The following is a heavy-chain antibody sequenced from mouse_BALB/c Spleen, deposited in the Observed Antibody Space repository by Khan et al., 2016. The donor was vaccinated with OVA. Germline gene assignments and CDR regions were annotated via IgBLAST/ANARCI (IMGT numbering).Heavy chain of an antibody. CDR2: ISYSGVT. Sequence: DVKLQESGPGLVKPSQSLSLTCTVTGYSITSGYAWNWIRQFPGNKLEWMGYISYSGVTSYTPSLKSRISITRDTSKNQLFLQLTSVTTEDTATYYCARGNYYGYYFDYWGQGTTLTVSS. J-gene: IGHJ2*01. D-gene: IGHD1-1*01. CDR3: ARGNYYGYYFDY. V-gene: IGHV3-2*02. CDR1: GYSITSGYA.